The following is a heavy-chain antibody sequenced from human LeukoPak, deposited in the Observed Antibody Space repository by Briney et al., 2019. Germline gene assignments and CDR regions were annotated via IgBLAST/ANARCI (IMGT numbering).Heavy chain of an antibody. CDR3: ARAPIVGATNWFDP. Sequence: GGSLRLSCTASGFTFGDYAMSWVRQAPGKGLEWVSVISGSGGSTYYADSVKGRFTISRDNSKNTLYLQMNSLRAEDTAVYYCARAPIVGATNWFDPWGQGTLVTVSS. CDR2: ISGSGGST. V-gene: IGHV3-23*01. CDR1: GFTFGDYA. D-gene: IGHD1-26*01. J-gene: IGHJ5*02.